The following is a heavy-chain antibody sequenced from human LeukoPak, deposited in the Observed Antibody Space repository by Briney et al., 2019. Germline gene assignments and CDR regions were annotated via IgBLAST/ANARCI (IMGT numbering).Heavy chain of an antibody. Sequence: GGSLRLSCAASGFTFSSYGMHWVCQAPGKGLEWVAVISYDGSNKYYADSVKGRFTISRDNSKNTLYLQMNSLRAEDTAVYYCAKDQGYCSGGSCYLTIDYWGQGTLVTVSS. CDR2: ISYDGSNK. J-gene: IGHJ4*02. CDR1: GFTFSSYG. V-gene: IGHV3-30*18. CDR3: AKDQGYCSGGSCYLTIDY. D-gene: IGHD2-15*01.